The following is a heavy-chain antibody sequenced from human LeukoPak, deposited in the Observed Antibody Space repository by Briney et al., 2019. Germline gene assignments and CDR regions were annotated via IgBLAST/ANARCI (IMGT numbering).Heavy chain of an antibody. J-gene: IGHJ4*02. CDR2: IKEDGSAK. Sequence: GGSLRLSCTASGFTFSRYWMTWVRQAPGKGLEWVANIKEDGSAKYYVDSMKGRFTISRDNAKNSLYLQINSLRAEDTAVYYCARGLDLTGFDYWGQGTLVTVSS. CDR1: GFTFSRYW. D-gene: IGHD3-16*01. V-gene: IGHV3-7*04. CDR3: ARGLDLTGFDY.